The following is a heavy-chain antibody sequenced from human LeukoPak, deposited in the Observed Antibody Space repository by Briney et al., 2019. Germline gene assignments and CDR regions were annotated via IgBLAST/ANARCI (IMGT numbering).Heavy chain of an antibody. CDR3: ARDRIVLMVYANLDYGMDV. CDR1: GGSFSGYY. J-gene: IGHJ6*02. V-gene: IGHV4-34*01. CDR2: INHSGST. D-gene: IGHD2-8*01. Sequence: SETLSLTCAVYGGSFSGYYWSWIRQPPGKGLEWSREINHSGSTNYNPLLKSRVTISVHTSKNQSSLKLSSVTSADTALYYCARDRIVLMVYANLDYGMDVWGQGTTVTVSS.